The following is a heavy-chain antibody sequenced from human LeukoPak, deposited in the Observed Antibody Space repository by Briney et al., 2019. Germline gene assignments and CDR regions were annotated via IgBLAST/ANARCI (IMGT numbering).Heavy chain of an antibody. CDR1: GFTFSSYS. CDR3: AELGITMIGGV. D-gene: IGHD3-10*02. V-gene: IGHV3-48*01. CDR2: ISSSSSTI. J-gene: IGHJ6*04. Sequence: GGSLRLSCAASGFTFSSYSMNWVRQAPGKGLEWVSKISSSSSTIYYADSVKGRFTISRDNAKKSLFLQMNSLRAEDTAVYYCAELGITMIGGVWGKGTTVTISS.